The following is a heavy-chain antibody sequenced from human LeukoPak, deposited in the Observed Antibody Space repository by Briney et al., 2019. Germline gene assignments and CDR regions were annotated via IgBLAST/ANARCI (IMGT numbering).Heavy chain of an antibody. D-gene: IGHD1-26*01. CDR3: ARPCSGSYPYFDY. J-gene: IGHJ4*02. CDR2: INPNSGGT. V-gene: IGHV1-2*02. CDR1: GYTFTGYY. Sequence: ASVKVSCKASGYTFTGYYMHWVRQAPGQGLEWMGWINPNSGGTNYAQKFQGRVTMTRDTSISTAYMELSRLRSDDTAVYYCARPCSGSYPYFDYWGQGTLVTVSS.